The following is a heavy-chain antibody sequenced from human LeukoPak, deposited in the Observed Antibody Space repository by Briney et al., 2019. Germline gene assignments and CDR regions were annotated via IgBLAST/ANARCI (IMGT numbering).Heavy chain of an antibody. CDR2: IYSGGGT. J-gene: IGHJ6*03. D-gene: IGHD3-10*01. V-gene: IGHV3-66*01. CDR3: AREVRGVGYYYYYMDV. CDR1: GFTVSSNY. Sequence: PGGSLRLSCVASGFTVSSNYMSWVRQAPGKGLEWVSVIYSGGGTFYADSVKGRFTISRDNSKNTLYLQMNSLRAEDTAVYYCAREVRGVGYYYYYMDVWGKGTTVTISS.